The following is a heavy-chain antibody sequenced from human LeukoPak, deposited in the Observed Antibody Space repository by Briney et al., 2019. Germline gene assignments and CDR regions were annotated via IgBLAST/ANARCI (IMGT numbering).Heavy chain of an antibody. CDR3: ARGPKYYDFFPLDY. D-gene: IGHD3-3*01. CDR1: GGSISSYY. Sequence: SETLSLTCTVSGGSISSYYWSWIRQPPGKGLEWIGYIYYSGSTNYNPSLKSRVTISVDLSKSQFSLNLNSVTAADTAVYYCARGPKYYDFFPLDYWGQGTLVTVSS. V-gene: IGHV4-59*01. CDR2: IYYSGST. J-gene: IGHJ4*02.